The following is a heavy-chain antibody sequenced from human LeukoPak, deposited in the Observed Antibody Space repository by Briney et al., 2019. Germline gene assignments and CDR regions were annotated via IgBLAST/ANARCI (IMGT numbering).Heavy chain of an antibody. D-gene: IGHD2-2*01. J-gene: IGHJ6*03. Sequence: SETLSLTCAVYGGSFSGYYWSWIRQPPGKGLEWIGEINHSGSTNYNPSLKSRVTISVDTSKNQFSLKLSPVTAADTAVYYCARGFRLPAAMSEYYYYYYMDVWGKGTTVTVSS. CDR3: ARGFRLPAAMSEYYYYYYMDV. CDR2: INHSGST. CDR1: GGSFSGYY. V-gene: IGHV4-34*01.